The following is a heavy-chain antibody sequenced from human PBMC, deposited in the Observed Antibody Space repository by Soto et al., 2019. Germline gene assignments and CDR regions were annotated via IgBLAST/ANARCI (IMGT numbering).Heavy chain of an antibody. J-gene: IGHJ4*02. Sequence: QVQLQESGPGLVKPSETLSLTCTVSGGSIISYYWSWIRQSPEKGLEWIGYIHHSGSTLYNPSLNDRATVSLDRSNNQFSLKLTSLTAADTALYYCAREVRSNTGWYWDYWGQGTLVTVSS. CDR1: GGSIISYY. D-gene: IGHD6-19*01. CDR3: AREVRSNTGWYWDY. V-gene: IGHV4-59*01. CDR2: IHHSGST.